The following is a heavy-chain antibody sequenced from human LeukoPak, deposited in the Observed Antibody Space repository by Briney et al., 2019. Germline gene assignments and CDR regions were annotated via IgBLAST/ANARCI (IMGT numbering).Heavy chain of an antibody. Sequence: SETLCLTCTVSGGSISTYYWSWIRQPPGKGLEWIGYVHYSGSTRYSPSLKSRVTISVDTSKNQFSLKLTSVTAADTAVYYCATNSGDYYWYFDLWGRGTLVTVSS. D-gene: IGHD1-26*01. CDR2: VHYSGST. V-gene: IGHV4-59*01. J-gene: IGHJ2*01. CDR3: ATNSGDYYWYFDL. CDR1: GGSISTYY.